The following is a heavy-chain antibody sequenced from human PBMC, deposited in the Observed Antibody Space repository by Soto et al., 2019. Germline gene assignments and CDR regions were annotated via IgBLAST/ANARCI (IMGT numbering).Heavy chain of an antibody. Sequence: GGSLRLSCAASGFTFSSYDMHWVRQATGKGLEWVSAIGTAGDTYYPGSVKGRFTISRENAKNSLYLQMNSLRAEDTAVYYCARGRDSVSYYLAGELDYWGQGTLVTVSS. D-gene: IGHD1-26*01. CDR1: GFTFSSYD. CDR3: ARGRDSVSYYLAGELDY. CDR2: IGTAGDT. V-gene: IGHV3-13*01. J-gene: IGHJ4*02.